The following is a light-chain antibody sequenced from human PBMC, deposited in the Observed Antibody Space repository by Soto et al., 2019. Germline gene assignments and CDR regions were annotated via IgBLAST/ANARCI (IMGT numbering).Light chain of an antibody. V-gene: IGKV1-27*01. CDR2: AAS. J-gene: IGKJ3*01. CDR1: QDISKY. CDR3: RTSNSAPFT. Sequence: DIQMTQSPSSLSASVGDRVTITCRASQDISKYLAWYQQKPGTVPKVLIYAASTLQSGVPSRFSGSGSGTDFTLTISSLQPEDVATYYCRTSNSAPFTFGPGTKVDIK.